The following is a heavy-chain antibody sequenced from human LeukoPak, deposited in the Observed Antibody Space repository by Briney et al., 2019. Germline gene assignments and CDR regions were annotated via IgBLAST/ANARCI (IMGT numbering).Heavy chain of an antibody. CDR1: GFSFSDYD. CDR3: GRAFPPLRTSSAGDL. J-gene: IGHJ1*01. CDR2: ISGRSSHI. Sequence: GGSLRLSCSASGFSFSDYDMNWVRQAPGKGLEWVSAISGRSSHIYYGESVKGRFTISRDNAKNSLYLQMDSRGVEDTAVYYCGRAFPPLRTSSAGDLWGQGTLVIVSS. V-gene: IGHV3-21*01. D-gene: IGHD3-16*01.